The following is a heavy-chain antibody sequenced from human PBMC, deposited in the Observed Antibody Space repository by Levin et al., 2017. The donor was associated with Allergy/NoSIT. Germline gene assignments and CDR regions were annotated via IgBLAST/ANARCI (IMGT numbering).Heavy chain of an antibody. CDR3: ARLSYSSSWYLAY. CDR2: ISSIGSTI. CDR1: GFTFSDYY. V-gene: IGHV3-11*01. Sequence: GGSLRLSCAASGFTFSDYYMSWIRQAPGKGLEWVSYISSIGSTIYYADSVKGRFTISRDNAKNSLYLQRNSLRAEDTAVYYCARLSYSSSWYLAYWGQGTLVTVSS. D-gene: IGHD6-13*01. J-gene: IGHJ4*02.